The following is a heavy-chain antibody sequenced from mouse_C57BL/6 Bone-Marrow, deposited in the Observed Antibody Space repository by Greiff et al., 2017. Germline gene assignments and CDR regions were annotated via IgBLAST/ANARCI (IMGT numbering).Heavy chain of an antibody. CDR3: ARYGYYNWYFDV. J-gene: IGHJ1*03. CDR1: GYTFTSYW. CDR2: IYPGSGST. Sequence: VQLQQPGAELVKPGASVKMSCKASGYTFTSYWITWVKQRPGQGLEWIGDIYPGSGSTTYNEKFKSKATLTVDTSSSTAYMQLSSLTSEDSAVYYGARYGYYNWYFDVWGTGTTVTVSS. V-gene: IGHV1-55*01. D-gene: IGHD2-3*01.